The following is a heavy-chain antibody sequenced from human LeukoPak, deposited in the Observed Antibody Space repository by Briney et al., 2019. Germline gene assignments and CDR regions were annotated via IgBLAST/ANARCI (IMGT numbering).Heavy chain of an antibody. CDR3: ATTDISMATDFDH. D-gene: IGHD5-24*01. CDR2: IYPGDSDT. V-gene: IGHV5-51*01. CDR1: GYSFTNYW. Sequence: GESLKISCKGSGYSFTNYWIGWVRQMPGKGLGWMGIIYPGDSDTRYSPSFQGQVTMSADKSISTAYLQWSSLKASDTAIYYCATTDISMATDFDHWGQGSLVTVSS. J-gene: IGHJ4*02.